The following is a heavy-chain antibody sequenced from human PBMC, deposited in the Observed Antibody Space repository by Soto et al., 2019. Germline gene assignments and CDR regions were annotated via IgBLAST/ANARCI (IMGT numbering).Heavy chain of an antibody. Sequence: GESLRLSCAVSGFTLTTYSMNWVRQAPGKGLEWISFINKNGFTIYYADSVKGRFTISRDYAKNSLYLQMDSLRHEDTAVYYCARGAVTGTSLFDYWGRGTLVTVSS. V-gene: IGHV3-48*02. CDR2: INKNGFTI. CDR3: ARGAVTGTSLFDY. J-gene: IGHJ4*02. CDR1: GFTLTTYS. D-gene: IGHD6-19*01.